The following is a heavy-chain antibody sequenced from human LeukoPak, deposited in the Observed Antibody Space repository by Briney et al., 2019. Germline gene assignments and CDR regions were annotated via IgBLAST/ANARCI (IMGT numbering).Heavy chain of an antibody. J-gene: IGHJ6*03. CDR3: ARSSSGWSFYYYYYMDV. CDR2: ISAYNGNT. CDR1: GYTFTSYG. D-gene: IGHD6-19*01. V-gene: IGHV1-18*01. Sequence: ASVKVSCKASGYTFTSYGISWVRQAPGQGLEWMGWISAYNGNTNYAQKLQGRVTMTTDTSTSTAYMELRSLRSDDTAVYYCARSSSGWSFYYYYYMDVWGKGTTVTAS.